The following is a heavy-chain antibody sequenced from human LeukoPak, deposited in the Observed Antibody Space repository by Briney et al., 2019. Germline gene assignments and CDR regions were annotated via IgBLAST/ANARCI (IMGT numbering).Heavy chain of an antibody. CDR3: ARGSLVNYYYYMDV. CDR1: RFTFSSYG. CDR2: IKQDGSEK. D-gene: IGHD3-10*01. J-gene: IGHJ6*03. V-gene: IGHV3-7*01. Sequence: PGGSLRLSCAASRFTFSSYGMHWVRQAPGKGLEWVANIKQDGSEKYYVDSVKGRFTISRDNAKNSLYLQMNSLRAEDTAVYYCARGSLVNYYYYMDVWGKGTTVTVSS.